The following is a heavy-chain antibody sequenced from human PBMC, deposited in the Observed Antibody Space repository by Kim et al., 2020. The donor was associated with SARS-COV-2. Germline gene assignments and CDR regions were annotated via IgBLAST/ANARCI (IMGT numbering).Heavy chain of an antibody. J-gene: IGHJ4*02. CDR2: ISYDGSNK. CDR1: GFTFSSYG. CDR3: ARSAQQSRYYFDY. Sequence: GGSLRLSCAASGFTFSSYGMHWVRQAPGKGLEWVAVISYDGSNKYYADSVKGRFTISRDNSKNTLYLQMNSLRAEDTAVYYCARSAQQSRYYFDYWGQGTLVTVSS. D-gene: IGHD6-25*01. V-gene: IGHV3-33*05.